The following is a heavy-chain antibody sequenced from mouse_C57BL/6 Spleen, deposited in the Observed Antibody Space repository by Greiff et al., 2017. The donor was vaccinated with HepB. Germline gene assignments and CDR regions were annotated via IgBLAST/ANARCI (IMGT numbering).Heavy chain of an antibody. D-gene: IGHD1-1*01. Sequence: EVKLVESGGGLVQPKGSLKLSCAASGFTFNTYAMHWVRQAPGKGLEWVARIRSKSSNYATYYADSVKDRFTISRDDSQSMLYLQMNNLKTEDTAMYYCVRDPSYYYGSSYAMDYWGQGTSVTVSS. V-gene: IGHV10-3*01. J-gene: IGHJ4*01. CDR3: VRDPSYYYGSSYAMDY. CDR1: GFTFNTYA. CDR2: IRSKSSNYAT.